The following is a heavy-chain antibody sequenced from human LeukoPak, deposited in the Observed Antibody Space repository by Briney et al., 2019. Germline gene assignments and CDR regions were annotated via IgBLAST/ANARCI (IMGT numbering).Heavy chain of an antibody. D-gene: IGHD6-6*01. V-gene: IGHV4-39*02. CDR1: GGSISSSSYY. J-gene: IGHJ4*02. Sequence: PSETLSLTCTVSGGSISSSSYYWGWIRQPPGKGLEWIGSIYQRGNTYYNPSLKSRVIVSFDTSKNHFSLNLSSVTAADTAVYYCASRLVDRRPFDYWGQGILVTVSS. CDR3: ASRLVDRRPFDY. CDR2: IYQRGNT.